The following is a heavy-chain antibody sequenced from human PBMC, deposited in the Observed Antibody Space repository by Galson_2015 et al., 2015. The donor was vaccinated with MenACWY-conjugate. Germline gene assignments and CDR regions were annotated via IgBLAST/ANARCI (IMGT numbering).Heavy chain of an antibody. D-gene: IGHD3-22*01. CDR2: IYHSGST. Sequence: ETLSLTCAVSGGSISSSNWWSWVRQPPGKGLEWIGEIYHSGSTNYNPSLKSRVTISVDKSKNQFSLKLSSVTAADTAVYYCARVPQDSSGYSSYFDYWGQGTLVTVSS. CDR3: ARVPQDSSGYSSYFDY. J-gene: IGHJ4*02. CDR1: GGSISSSNW. V-gene: IGHV4-4*02.